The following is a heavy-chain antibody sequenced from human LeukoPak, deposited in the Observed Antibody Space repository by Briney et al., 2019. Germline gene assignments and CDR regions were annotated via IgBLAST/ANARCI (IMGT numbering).Heavy chain of an antibody. CDR3: ARSREDIVLVPASY. CDR2: IGSSSNFI. D-gene: IGHD2-2*01. J-gene: IGHJ4*02. Sequence: GGSLRLSCAASGFTFSSYTMNWVRQPPGKGLDWVSSIGSSSNFISYADSVKGRFAISRDNAKNSLYLQMNSVRAEDTAVYFCARSREDIVLVPASYWGQGTLVTVSS. CDR1: GFTFSSYT. V-gene: IGHV3-21*01.